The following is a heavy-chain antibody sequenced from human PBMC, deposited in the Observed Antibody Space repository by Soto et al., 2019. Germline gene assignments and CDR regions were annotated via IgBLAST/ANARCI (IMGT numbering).Heavy chain of an antibody. D-gene: IGHD5-12*01. CDR2: INSDGSST. J-gene: IGHJ6*03. Sequence: GGSVRLSCAASGFTFSSYLMHWVRQAPGKGLVWVSRINSDGSSTSYADSVKGRFTISRDNAKNTLYLQMNSLRAEDTAVYYCARDGSGYDYYYYYYMDVWGKGTTVTVSS. CDR3: ARDGSGYDYYYYYYMDV. V-gene: IGHV3-74*01. CDR1: GFTFSSYL.